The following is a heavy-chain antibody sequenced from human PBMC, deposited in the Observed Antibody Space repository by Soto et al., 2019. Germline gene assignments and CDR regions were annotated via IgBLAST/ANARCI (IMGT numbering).Heavy chain of an antibody. D-gene: IGHD3-10*01. CDR3: AKDGKVSGSGTYHIDY. Sequence: QVKLVESGGGVVHPGRSLRLSCAASGFIFSTYGMHWVRQAPGKGLEWGAVISYDGSNKYYADSVKSRFTISRDKSQNTVYLQMNSLRGEDTAVYYCAKDGKVSGSGTYHIDYWGQGTLVTVSS. J-gene: IGHJ4*02. V-gene: IGHV3-30*18. CDR2: ISYDGSNK. CDR1: GFIFSTYG.